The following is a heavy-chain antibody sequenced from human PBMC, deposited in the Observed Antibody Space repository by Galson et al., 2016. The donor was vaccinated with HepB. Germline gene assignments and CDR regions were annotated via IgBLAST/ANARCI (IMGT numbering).Heavy chain of an antibody. CDR2: TRNSARRYTT. Sequence: SLRLSCAASGFTFNNYAMAWVRQAPGKGLEWVGRTRNSARRYTTDYVASVKGRFTISRDNSKSSVYLHMNDLKPEDTAIYYCARTGVGDFDYWGRGTLVTVSS. J-gene: IGHJ4*02. CDR1: GFTFNNYA. CDR3: ARTGVGDFDY. V-gene: IGHV3-72*01.